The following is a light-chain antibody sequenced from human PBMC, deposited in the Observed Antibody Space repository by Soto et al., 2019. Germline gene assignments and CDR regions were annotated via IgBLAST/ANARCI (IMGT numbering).Light chain of an antibody. V-gene: IGLV2-14*03. Sequence: QSALTQPASVSGSPGQSITISCTGTSSEAVSYDYISWYQHHPGKVPKLIIYDVNNRPSGVSRRFSASRSGNMASLTISGLQAEDEADYYCSSYINTSSLVFGGGTKVTVL. CDR3: SSYINTSSLV. CDR2: DVN. CDR1: SSEAVSYDY. J-gene: IGLJ3*02.